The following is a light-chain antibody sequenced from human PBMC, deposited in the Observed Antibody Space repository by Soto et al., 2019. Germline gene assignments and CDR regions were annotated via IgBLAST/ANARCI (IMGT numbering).Light chain of an antibody. CDR1: SSDVGGYNY. CDR2: EVS. J-gene: IGLJ1*01. Sequence: QSVLTQPASVSGSPGQSITIFCTGTSSDVGGYNYVSWYQQHPGKAPKLMIYEVSNRPSGVSNRFSGSKSGNTASLTISGLQAADEADYYCSSYTSSSTYVFGTGTKVTVL. CDR3: SSYTSSSTYV. V-gene: IGLV2-14*01.